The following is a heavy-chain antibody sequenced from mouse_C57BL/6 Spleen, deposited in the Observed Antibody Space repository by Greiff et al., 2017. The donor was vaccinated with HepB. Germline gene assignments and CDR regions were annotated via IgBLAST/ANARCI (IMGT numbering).Heavy chain of an antibody. V-gene: IGHV1-82*01. D-gene: IGHD2-1*01. Sequence: QVPLKESGPELVKPGASVKISCKASGYAFSSSWMNWVKQRPGKGLEWIGRIYPGDGDTNYNGTFKGKATLTADKSSSTAYMPLSSLKSEDSAVYFCARENGNYVFDYWGQGTTLTVSP. J-gene: IGHJ2*01. CDR2: IYPGDGDT. CDR1: GYAFSSSW. CDR3: ARENGNYVFDY.